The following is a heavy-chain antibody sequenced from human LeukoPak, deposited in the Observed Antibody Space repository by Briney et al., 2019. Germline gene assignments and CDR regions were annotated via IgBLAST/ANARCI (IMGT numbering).Heavy chain of an antibody. CDR1: GGSISSYY. CDR2: IYYSGST. J-gene: IGHJ4*02. CDR3: ARDPVEMATIL. D-gene: IGHD5-24*01. V-gene: IGHV4-39*07. Sequence: PSETLSLTCTVSGGSISSYYWGWIRQPPGKGLEWIGSIYYSGSTYYNPSLKSRVTISVDTSKNQFSLKLSSVTAADTAVYYCARDPVEMATILWGQGTLVTVSS.